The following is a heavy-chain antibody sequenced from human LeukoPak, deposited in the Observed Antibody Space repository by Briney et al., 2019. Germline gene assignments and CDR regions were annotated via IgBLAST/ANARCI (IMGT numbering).Heavy chain of an antibody. CDR3: ARDGVPGGEDV. D-gene: IGHD2-21*01. CDR1: GFTFSDYY. V-gene: IGHV3-11*04. Sequence: GGSLRLSCAASGFTFSDYYMNWIRQTPGKGLEWLSYISSSGDTMFYADSVRGRFTISRDNAKNSLYLQMNSLGVEDTAVYYCARDGVPGGEDVWGQGTTVTVS. J-gene: IGHJ6*02. CDR2: ISSSGDTM.